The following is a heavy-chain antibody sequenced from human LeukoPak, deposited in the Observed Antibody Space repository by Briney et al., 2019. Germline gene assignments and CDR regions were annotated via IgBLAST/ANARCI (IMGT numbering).Heavy chain of an antibody. J-gene: IGHJ4*02. CDR1: GFTFSSYS. CDR3: ARDGYCSGGSCYSYGYFDY. Sequence: GGSLRLSCAASGFTFSSYSMNWVRQAPGKGLEWVSSISTSSSYIHYADSVKGRFTISRDNAKNSLYLQVNSLRAEDTAVYYCARDGYCSGGSCYSYGYFDYWGQGTLVTVSS. D-gene: IGHD2-15*01. CDR2: ISTSSSYI. V-gene: IGHV3-21*01.